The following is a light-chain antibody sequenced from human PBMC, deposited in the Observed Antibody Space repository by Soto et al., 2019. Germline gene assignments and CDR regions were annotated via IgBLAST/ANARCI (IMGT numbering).Light chain of an antibody. CDR1: SSDVGGYNY. CDR3: SSYTDGYKI. V-gene: IGLV2-8*01. J-gene: IGLJ2*01. Sequence: QSALTQPPSASGPPGQSVTISCTGTSSDVGGYNYVSWFQQHPDKAPKLIIYEVSKRPSGVPDRFSGSKFGNTASLAISGLQAEDEADYYCSSYTDGYKIFGGGTKLTVL. CDR2: EVS.